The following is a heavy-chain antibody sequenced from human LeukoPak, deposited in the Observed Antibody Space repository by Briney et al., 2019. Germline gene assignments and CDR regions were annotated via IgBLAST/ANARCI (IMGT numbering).Heavy chain of an antibody. Sequence: KPSETLSLTCTVSGDPISSYYWSWIRQPAGKGLEWIGRTYTSGTTNYNSSLKSRLTMSVDTSKNQFSLKLSSVTAADTAVYYCARLGSSGSAQYFQDWGQGTLVTVSS. D-gene: IGHD6-19*01. CDR2: TYTSGTT. CDR1: GDPISSYY. V-gene: IGHV4-4*07. J-gene: IGHJ1*01. CDR3: ARLGSSGSAQYFQD.